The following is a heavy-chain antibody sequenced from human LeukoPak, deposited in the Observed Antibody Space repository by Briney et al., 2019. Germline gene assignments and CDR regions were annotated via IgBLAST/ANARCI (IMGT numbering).Heavy chain of an antibody. J-gene: IGHJ4*02. CDR3: ARGDLPTIVVVPAAIGY. CDR1: GYSISSGYY. D-gene: IGHD2-2*01. V-gene: IGHV4-38-2*01. CDR2: IYHSGST. Sequence: PSETLSLTCAVSGYSISSGYYWGWIRQPPGKGLEWIGSIYHSGSTYYNPSLKSRVTISVDTSKKQFSLKLSSVTAADTAVYYCARGDLPTIVVVPAAIGYWGQGTLVTVSS.